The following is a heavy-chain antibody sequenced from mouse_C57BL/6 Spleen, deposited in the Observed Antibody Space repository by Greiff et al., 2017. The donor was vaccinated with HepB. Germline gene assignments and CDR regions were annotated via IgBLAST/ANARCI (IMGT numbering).Heavy chain of an antibody. D-gene: IGHD1-1*01. CDR2: ISSGGSYT. Sequence: DVMLVESGGDLVKPGGSLKLSCAASGFTFSSYGMSWVRQTPDKRLEWVATISSGGSYTYYPDSVKGRFTISRDNAKNTLYLQMSSLKSEDTAMYYCATDYYGSSYFDVWGTGTTVTVSS. J-gene: IGHJ1*03. CDR1: GFTFSSYG. CDR3: ATDYYGSSYFDV. V-gene: IGHV5-6*02.